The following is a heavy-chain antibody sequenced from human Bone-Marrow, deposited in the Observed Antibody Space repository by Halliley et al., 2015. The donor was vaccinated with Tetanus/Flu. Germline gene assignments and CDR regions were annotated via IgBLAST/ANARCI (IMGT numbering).Heavy chain of an antibody. V-gene: IGHV3-15*01. Sequence: SLRLSCAASGFTFNYVWMSWVRQAPGKGLEWVGQIRGTTDGGTTDYAAPVRGRFTISRDDSKNTLYLQMNSLKTEDTAVYFCTTSGYDYYFDYWGQGTLVTVSS. D-gene: IGHD3-22*01. CDR2: IRGTTDGGTT. CDR3: TTSGYDYYFDY. J-gene: IGHJ4*02. CDR1: GFTFNYVW.